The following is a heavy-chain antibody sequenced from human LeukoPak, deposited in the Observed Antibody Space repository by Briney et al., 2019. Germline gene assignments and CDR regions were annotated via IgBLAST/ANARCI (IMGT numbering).Heavy chain of an antibody. V-gene: IGHV3-23*01. D-gene: IGHD2-15*01. J-gene: IGHJ4*02. CDR2: ISGSGGST. CDR1: GFTFSSYA. CDR3: AKASSGYCSGGSCYSSKYGDYDY. Sequence: GGSLRLSCAASGFTFSSYAMSWVRQAPGKGLEWVSAISGSGGSTYYADSVKGRFTISRDNSKNTLYLQMNSLRAEDTAVYYCAKASSGYCSGGSCYSSKYGDYDYWGQGTLVTVSS.